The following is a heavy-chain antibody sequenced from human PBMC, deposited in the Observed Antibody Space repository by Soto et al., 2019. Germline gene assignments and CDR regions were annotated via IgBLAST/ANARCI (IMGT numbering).Heavy chain of an antibody. Sequence: SETLSLTCTVSGGSISSGDYYWSWIRQPPGKGLEWIGYIYYSGSTYYNPSLKSRVTISVDTSKNQFSLKLSSVTAADTAVYYCARDRITMVRGVNQYGMDVWGQGTTVT. V-gene: IGHV4-30-4*01. CDR3: ARDRITMVRGVNQYGMDV. J-gene: IGHJ6*02. CDR2: IYYSGST. CDR1: GGSISSGDYY. D-gene: IGHD3-10*01.